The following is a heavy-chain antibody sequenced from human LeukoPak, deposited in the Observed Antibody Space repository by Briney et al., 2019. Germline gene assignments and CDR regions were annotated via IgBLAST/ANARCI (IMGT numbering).Heavy chain of an antibody. J-gene: IGHJ6*03. D-gene: IGHD3-3*01. CDR3: ARLRYHDFWSGYWKYYYYMDV. CDR2: IKQDRSEK. V-gene: IGHV3-7*01. CDR1: GFTFSNYW. Sequence: GGSLRLSCAASGFTFSNYWMSWVRQAPGKGLEWVANIKQDRSEKYYVDSVKGRFTISRDNAKNSLYLQMNSLRAEDTAVYYCARLRYHDFWSGYWKYYYYMDVWGKGTTVTVSS.